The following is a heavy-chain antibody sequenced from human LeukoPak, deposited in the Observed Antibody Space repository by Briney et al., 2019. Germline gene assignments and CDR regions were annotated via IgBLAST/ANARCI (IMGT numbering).Heavy chain of an antibody. J-gene: IGHJ3*02. CDR2: IYTSGST. Sequence: GALRLSCAASGFTVSSNYMSWIRQPAGKGLEWIGRIYTSGSTNYNPSLNSRVTISMDTSKNQFSLKLSSVTAADTAVYYCAIDYGDYDAFDIWGQGTMVTVSS. D-gene: IGHD4-17*01. CDR3: AIDYGDYDAFDI. V-gene: IGHV4-4*07. CDR1: GFTVSSNY.